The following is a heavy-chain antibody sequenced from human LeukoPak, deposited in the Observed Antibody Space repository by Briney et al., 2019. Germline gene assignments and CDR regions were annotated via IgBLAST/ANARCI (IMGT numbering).Heavy chain of an antibody. V-gene: IGHV4-34*01. D-gene: IGHD3-10*01. CDR1: GGSFSGYY. CDR2: INHSGST. CDR3: ARALGGYYDWGRPESHWFDP. J-gene: IGHJ5*02. Sequence: KSSETLSLTCAVYGGSFSGYYWSWIRQPPGKGLEWIGEINHSGSTNYNPSLKSRVTISVDTSKNQFSLKLSSVTAADTAVYYCARALGGYYDWGRPESHWFDPWGQGTLVTVSS.